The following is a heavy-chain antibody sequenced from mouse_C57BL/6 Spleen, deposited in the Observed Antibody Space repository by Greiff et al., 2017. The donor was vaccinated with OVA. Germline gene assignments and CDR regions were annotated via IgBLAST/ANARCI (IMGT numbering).Heavy chain of an antibody. CDR3: TRSDSSGIYAMDY. CDR2: NDPETGGT. J-gene: IGHJ4*01. D-gene: IGHD3-2*02. Sequence: QVQLQQSGAELVRPGASVTLSCKASGYTFTDYEMHWVKQTPVHGLEWIGANDPETGGTAYNQKFKGKAILTADKSSSTAYMELRSLTSEDSAVYYCTRSDSSGIYAMDYWGQGTSVTVSS. V-gene: IGHV1-15*01. CDR1: GYTFTDYE.